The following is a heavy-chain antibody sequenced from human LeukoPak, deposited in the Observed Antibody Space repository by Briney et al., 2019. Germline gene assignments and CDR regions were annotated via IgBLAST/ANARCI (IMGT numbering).Heavy chain of an antibody. D-gene: IGHD3-10*01. J-gene: IGHJ3*02. CDR3: ARHGEGSGVSDI. CDR2: IYTSGST. Sequence: SETLSLTCTVSGGFISSYYWSWIRQPAGKGLEWIGRIYTSGSTNYNPSLNSRVTMSISTTKNQFSLKRTSVTAADTAVSDCARHGEGSGVSDIWGQGTMVTVSS. CDR1: GGFISSYY. V-gene: IGHV4-4*07.